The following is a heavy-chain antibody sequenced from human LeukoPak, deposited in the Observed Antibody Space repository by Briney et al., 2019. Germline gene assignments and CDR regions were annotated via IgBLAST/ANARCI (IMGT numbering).Heavy chain of an antibody. CDR1: GGTFSSYA. J-gene: IGHJ4*02. CDR2: IIPIFGIA. V-gene: IGHV1-69*04. D-gene: IGHD1-26*01. Sequence: SVKVSCKASGGTFSSYAISWVRQAPGQGLEWMGRIIPIFGIADYAQKFQGRVTITADKSTSTAYMELSSLRSEDTAVYYCARGGEWEHFDYWGQGTLVTVSS. CDR3: ARGGEWEHFDY.